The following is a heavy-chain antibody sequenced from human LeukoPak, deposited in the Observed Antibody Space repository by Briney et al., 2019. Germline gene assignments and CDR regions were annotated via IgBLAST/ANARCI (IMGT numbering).Heavy chain of an antibody. J-gene: IGHJ4*02. V-gene: IGHV3-30*02. CDR2: IAAHGNNK. D-gene: IGHD2-8*02. Sequence: GGSLRLSCGASGFTFSSSAMHWVRQGPGKGLEWVAYIAAHGNNKYYADSVKGRFTISRDNSKGSLYLQMNSLRADDTAVYYCAKDGSWSCTDWGQGTLVRVSS. CDR3: AKDGSWSCTD. CDR1: GFTFSSSA.